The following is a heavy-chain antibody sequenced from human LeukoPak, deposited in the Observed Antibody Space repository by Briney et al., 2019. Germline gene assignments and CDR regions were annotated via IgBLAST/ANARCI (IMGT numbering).Heavy chain of an antibody. V-gene: IGHV1-18*01. CDR1: GYTFTSYG. D-gene: IGHD3-10*01. CDR2: ISAYNGNT. J-gene: IGHJ4*02. CDR3: ARVEYYYGSGSYYDGYYFDY. Sequence: ALVKVSCKASGYTFTSYGTSWVRQAPGQGLEWMGWISAYNGNTNYAQKLQGRVTMTTDTSTSTAYMELRSLRSDDTAVYYCARVEYYYGSGSYYDGYYFDYWGQGTLVTVSS.